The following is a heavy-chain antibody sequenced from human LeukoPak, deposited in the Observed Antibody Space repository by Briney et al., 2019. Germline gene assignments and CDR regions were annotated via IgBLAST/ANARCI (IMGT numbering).Heavy chain of an antibody. Sequence: PGGSLRLSCAASGFTFSSYWMSWVRQAPGKGLEWVANIKQDGSEKYYVDSVKGRFTISGDNAKNSLYLQMYSLRAEDTALYYCAKGRDSSGYSLVDYWGQGTLVTVSS. D-gene: IGHD3-22*01. J-gene: IGHJ4*02. CDR3: AKGRDSSGYSLVDY. CDR2: IKQDGSEK. V-gene: IGHV3-7*03. CDR1: GFTFSSYW.